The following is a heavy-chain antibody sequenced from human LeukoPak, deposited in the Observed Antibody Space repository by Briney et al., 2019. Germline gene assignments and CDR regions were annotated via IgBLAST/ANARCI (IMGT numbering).Heavy chain of an antibody. CDR3: GRGDSSSSVYYYYMDV. Sequence: SVKVSCKVSGGTFRSYAISWVRQAPGQGLEWMGGIIPMFGAANYAPKFRDRDTITTDDSTSTAYMELSSLRSEDTAMYYCGRGDSSSSVYYYYMDVWGKGTTVTVSS. V-gene: IGHV1-69*05. CDR1: GGTFRSYA. CDR2: IIPMFGAA. J-gene: IGHJ6*03. D-gene: IGHD6-6*01.